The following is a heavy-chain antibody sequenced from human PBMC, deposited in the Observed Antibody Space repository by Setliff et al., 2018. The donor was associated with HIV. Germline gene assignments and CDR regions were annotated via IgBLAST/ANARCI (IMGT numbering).Heavy chain of an antibody. CDR2: MSKRGTY. Sequence: ASETLSLTCTVSGGSVSSGAYFWSWIRQHPGKGLEWMGYMSKRGTYIINPSLESRMTMSIDTSKKQLYRRLKSVTAADTAVYFCARDAVEASIPGGWFDSWGPGTLVTVSS. D-gene: IGHD2-21*01. CDR3: ARDAVEASIPGGWFDS. V-gene: IGHV4-31*03. J-gene: IGHJ5*01. CDR1: GGSVSSGAYF.